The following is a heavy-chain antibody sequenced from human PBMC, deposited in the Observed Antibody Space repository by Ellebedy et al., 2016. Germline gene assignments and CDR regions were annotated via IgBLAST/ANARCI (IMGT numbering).Heavy chain of an antibody. CDR3: ARGSYGASVD. J-gene: IGHJ4*02. CDR2: ISYDGSNK. Sequence: GESLKISXAASGFTFSSYGMHWVRQAPGKGLEWVAVISYDGSNKYYADSVKGRFTISRDNSKNTLYLQMNSLRAEDTAVYYCARGSYGASVDWGQGTLVTVSS. D-gene: IGHD1-26*01. V-gene: IGHV3-30*03. CDR1: GFTFSSYG.